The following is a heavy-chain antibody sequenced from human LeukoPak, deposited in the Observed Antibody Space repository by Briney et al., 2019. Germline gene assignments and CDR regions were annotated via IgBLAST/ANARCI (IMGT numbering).Heavy chain of an antibody. J-gene: IGHJ6*02. V-gene: IGHV3-23*01. CDR2: ISGSGGST. CDR3: AKDWGYYYDSSGFMDV. D-gene: IGHD3-22*01. Sequence: GGSLRLSCAASGFTFSSYAMSWVRQAPGKGLEWVSAISGSGGSTYYAGSVKGRFTISRDNSKNTLYLQMNSLRAEDTAIYYCAKDWGYYYDSSGFMDVWGQGTTVTVSS. CDR1: GFTFSSYA.